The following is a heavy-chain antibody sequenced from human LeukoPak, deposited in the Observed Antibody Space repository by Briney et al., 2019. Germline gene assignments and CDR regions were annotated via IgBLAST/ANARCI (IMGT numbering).Heavy chain of an antibody. D-gene: IGHD3-16*01. J-gene: IGHJ6*03. CDR1: GGSVRGYY. V-gene: IGHV4-59*08. CDR3: AVGATHYYMDV. CDR2: IYCSGST. Sequence: SPTLSLTCTVAGGSVRGYYWGWVRQPPGKGLEWIAYIYCSGSTNYNPSLKSRVTISLDTSKNQFSLKLSSVTAADTAVYYCAVGATHYYMDVWGKGTTVTVSS.